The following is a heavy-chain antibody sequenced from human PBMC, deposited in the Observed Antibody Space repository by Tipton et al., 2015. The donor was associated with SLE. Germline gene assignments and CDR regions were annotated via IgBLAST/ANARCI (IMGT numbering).Heavy chain of an antibody. CDR3: ARGRLLEEYFDF. D-gene: IGHD3-22*01. CDR2: IYYSGST. CDR1: GVSISTYY. V-gene: IGHV4-59*01. Sequence: LRLSCTVSGVSISTYYWSWVRQPPGKGLEWIGYIYYSGSTNHNPSLKSRVTMSVDTSKNQFSLKLSSVTAADTAVYYCARGRLLEEYFDFWGRGILVPVSS. J-gene: IGHJ4*02.